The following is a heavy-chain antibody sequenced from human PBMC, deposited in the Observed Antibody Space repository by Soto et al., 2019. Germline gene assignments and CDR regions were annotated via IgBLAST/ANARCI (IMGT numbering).Heavy chain of an antibody. CDR3: AATYCSGGSCYPIYYGMDV. Sequence: SGKVSCKASGFTFTSSAVQWVRQARGQPLEWIGWIVVGSGNTNYAQRFQERVTITRDMSTSTAYMELSSLRSEDTAVYYCAATYCSGGSCYPIYYGMDVWGQGTTVTVSS. J-gene: IGHJ6*02. D-gene: IGHD2-15*01. CDR2: IVVGSGNT. CDR1: GFTFTSSA. V-gene: IGHV1-58*01.